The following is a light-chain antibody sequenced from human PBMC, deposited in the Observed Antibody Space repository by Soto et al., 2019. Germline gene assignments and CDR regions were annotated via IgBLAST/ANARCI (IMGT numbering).Light chain of an antibody. Sequence: DIQMTQSPSTLSASVGDRVTITCRASQSISSSLAWYQQKPGKAPKLLIYDASNLESGVPSIISGSGSGTEFTLTISSLPPDDFATYYCQHYSTYSAFGQGTKVDIK. CDR1: QSISSS. J-gene: IGKJ1*01. CDR2: DAS. CDR3: QHYSTYSA. V-gene: IGKV1-5*01.